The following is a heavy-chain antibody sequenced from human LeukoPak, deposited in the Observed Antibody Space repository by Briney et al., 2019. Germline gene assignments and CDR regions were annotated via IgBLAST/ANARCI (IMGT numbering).Heavy chain of an antibody. V-gene: IGHV1-2*02. J-gene: IGHJ4*02. CDR1: GYTFTGFY. Sequence: ASVKVSCKASGYTFTGFYIHWVRQAPGQGLEWMGWINPNSGGTNYAQKFQDRVTMTRDTSISTAYMELSSLKSDGTAVYYCARDRGFDYWGQGTLVTVSS. CDR2: INPNSGGT. CDR3: ARDRGFDY.